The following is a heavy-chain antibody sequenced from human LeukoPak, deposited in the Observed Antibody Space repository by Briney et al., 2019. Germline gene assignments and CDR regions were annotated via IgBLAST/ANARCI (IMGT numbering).Heavy chain of an antibody. CDR3: ATETPYSSSWYNRWGYYYYGMDV. Sequence: ASVTVSCKDSGYTLTELSIHWVRQAPGKGLEWMGGFDPEDGETIYAQKFQGRVTMTEDTSTDTAYMELSSLRSEDTAVYYCATETPYSSSWYNRWGYYYYGMDVWGQGTTVTVSS. V-gene: IGHV1-24*01. CDR1: GYTLTELS. J-gene: IGHJ6*02. CDR2: FDPEDGET. D-gene: IGHD6-13*01.